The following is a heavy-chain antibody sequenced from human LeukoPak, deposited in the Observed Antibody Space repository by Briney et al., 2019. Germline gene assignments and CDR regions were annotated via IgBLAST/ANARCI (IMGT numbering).Heavy chain of an antibody. CDR1: GYTFTSYG. J-gene: IGHJ4*02. Sequence: ASVKVSCKASGYTFTSYGISWVRQAPGQGLEWMGWISAYNGNTNYAQKLQGRVTMTTDTSTSTAYMELRSLRSDDTAVYYCARVPVLATRQAYYYDSSRPGGGDYWGQGTLVTVSS. V-gene: IGHV1-18*01. D-gene: IGHD3-22*01. CDR3: ARVPVLATRQAYYYDSSRPGGGDY. CDR2: ISAYNGNT.